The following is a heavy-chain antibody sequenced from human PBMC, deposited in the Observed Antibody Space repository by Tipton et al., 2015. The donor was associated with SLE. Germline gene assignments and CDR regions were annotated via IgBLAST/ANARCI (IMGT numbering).Heavy chain of an antibody. Sequence: TLSLTCTVSGGSISSSGYYWGWIRQPPGKGLEWIGSIFYGGRTYYNPSLKSRVTISVDTSKNQFSLKLSSVTAAGTAVYYCATQGLTFGGVIAHDAFDIWGQGTMVTVSS. J-gene: IGHJ3*02. CDR3: ATQGLTFGGVIAHDAFDI. D-gene: IGHD3-16*02. V-gene: IGHV4-39*01. CDR2: IFYGGRT. CDR1: GGSISSSGYY.